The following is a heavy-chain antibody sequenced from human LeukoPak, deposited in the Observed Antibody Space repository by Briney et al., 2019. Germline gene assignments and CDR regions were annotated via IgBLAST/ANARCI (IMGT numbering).Heavy chain of an antibody. D-gene: IGHD1-26*01. CDR2: ISGSGDST. V-gene: IGHV3-23*01. CDR1: GVTFSSHS. J-gene: IGHJ4*02. CDR3: AKYRIWESFYVLRY. Sequence: PGGSLRLSCAASGVTFSSHSMSWVRQAPGKGLEWVSLISGSGDSTYYADSVKGRFTISRDNSKNTLSLQMNSLRDDDTAVYYCAKYRIWESFYVLRYWGQGTLVTVSS.